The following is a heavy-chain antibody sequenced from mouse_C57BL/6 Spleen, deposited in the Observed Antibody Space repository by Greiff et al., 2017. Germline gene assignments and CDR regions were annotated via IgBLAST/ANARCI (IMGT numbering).Heavy chain of an antibody. CDR3: ARFYYDDYYAMDY. Sequence: VQLQQPGAELVKPGASVKMSCKASGYTFTSYWITWVKQRPGQGLEWIGDIYPGSGSSNYNEKFKGKATLTVDTSSSTAYMQLSSLTSEDSAVYYCARFYYDDYYAMDYWGQGTSVTVSS. CDR1: GYTFTSYW. D-gene: IGHD1-1*01. V-gene: IGHV1-55*01. CDR2: IYPGSGSS. J-gene: IGHJ4*01.